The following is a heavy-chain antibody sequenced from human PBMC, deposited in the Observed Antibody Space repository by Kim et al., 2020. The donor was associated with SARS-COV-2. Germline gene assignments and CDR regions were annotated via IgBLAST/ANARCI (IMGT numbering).Heavy chain of an antibody. CDR3: ARAGDGSGWSRLDY. Sequence: ASVKVFCKASGYTFTSYAMNWVRQAPGQGLEWMGWINTNTGNPTYAQGFTGRFVFSLDTSVSTAYLQISSLKAEDTAVYYCARAGDGSGWSRLDYWGQGTLVTVSS. D-gene: IGHD6-19*01. CDR2: INTNTGNP. V-gene: IGHV7-4-1*02. J-gene: IGHJ4*02. CDR1: GYTFTSYA.